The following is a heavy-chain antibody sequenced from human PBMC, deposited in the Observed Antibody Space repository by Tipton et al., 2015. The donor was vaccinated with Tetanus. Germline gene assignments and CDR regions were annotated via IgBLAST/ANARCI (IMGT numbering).Heavy chain of an antibody. Sequence: SLRLSCAASGLIFSSYGIHWVRQAPGKGLEWLAVSWYDGTDKYYADSVKGRFTISRDNSKNTFYLQMNSLRAEDTALYSCAREADCSGGSCFSGDFDTWGQGTQVPVSS. V-gene: IGHV3-33*01. CDR1: GLIFSSYG. CDR3: AREADCSGGSCFSGDFDT. CDR2: SWYDGTDK. J-gene: IGHJ4*02. D-gene: IGHD2-15*01.